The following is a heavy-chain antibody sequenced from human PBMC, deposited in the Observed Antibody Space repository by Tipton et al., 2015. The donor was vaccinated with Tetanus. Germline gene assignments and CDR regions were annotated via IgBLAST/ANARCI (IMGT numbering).Heavy chain of an antibody. CDR2: IYSGCST. D-gene: IGHD6-19*01. Sequence: SLRLSCAASGFTVSSNYMNWVRQAPGKGLEWVSVIYSGCSTYYADSVKGRFTISRDNSKNTLYLQMNSLRAEDTAVYYCARARGVAVAGGDYWGQGTLVTVSS. V-gene: IGHV3-66*01. J-gene: IGHJ4*02. CDR3: ARARGVAVAGGDY. CDR1: GFTVSSNY.